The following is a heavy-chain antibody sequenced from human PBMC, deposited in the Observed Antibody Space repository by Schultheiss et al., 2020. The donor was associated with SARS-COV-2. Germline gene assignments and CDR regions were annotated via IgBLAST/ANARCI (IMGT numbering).Heavy chain of an antibody. CDR2: INPSGGST. J-gene: IGHJ6*02. D-gene: IGHD3-3*01. CDR1: GYTFTSYY. Sequence: ASVKVSCKASGYTFTSYYMHWVRQAPGQGLEWMGIINPSGGSTSYAQKFQGRVTITRDTSASTAYMELSSLRSEDTAVYYCARGSGTIFGVVTMYYYYGMDVWGQGTTVTVSS. CDR3: ARGSGTIFGVVTMYYYYGMDV. V-gene: IGHV1-46*01.